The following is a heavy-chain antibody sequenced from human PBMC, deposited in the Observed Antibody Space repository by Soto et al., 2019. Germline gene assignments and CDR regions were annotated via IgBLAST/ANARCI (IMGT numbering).Heavy chain of an antibody. V-gene: IGHV1-18*01. Sequence: QVQLVQSGAKVKKPGASVKVSCKASGYTFTSYGISWVRQAPGQGLEWMGWISAYNGNTNYAQKLQGRVTMTTDTSTSTAYMELRSLRSDDTAVYYCAVHSRSYSSSSMYYYGMDVWGQGTTVTVSS. CDR3: AVHSRSYSSSSMYYYGMDV. D-gene: IGHD6-6*01. CDR2: ISAYNGNT. CDR1: GYTFTSYG. J-gene: IGHJ6*02.